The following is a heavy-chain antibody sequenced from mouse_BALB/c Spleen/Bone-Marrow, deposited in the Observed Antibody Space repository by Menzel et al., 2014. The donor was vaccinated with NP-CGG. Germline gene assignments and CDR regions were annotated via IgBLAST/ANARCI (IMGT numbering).Heavy chain of an antibody. CDR1: GYSITSGYY. CDR3: AREGNYFDY. V-gene: IGHV3-6*02. CDR2: ISYDGSN. Sequence: EVKLVESGPGLVKPSQSLSLTCSVTGYSITSGYYWNWIRQFPGNKLAWMGYISYDGSNNYNPSLKNRISITRDTSKNQFFLKLNSVTTEDTATYYCAREGNYFDYWGQGTTLTVSS. J-gene: IGHJ2*01.